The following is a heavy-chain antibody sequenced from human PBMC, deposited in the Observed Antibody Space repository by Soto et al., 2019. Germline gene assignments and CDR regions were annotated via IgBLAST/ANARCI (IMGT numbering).Heavy chain of an antibody. CDR1: GYTFTSYG. D-gene: IGHD3-22*01. J-gene: IGHJ5*02. CDR2: ISAYNGNT. CDR3: ARRGYYDSSGYSLNWFDP. V-gene: IGHV1-18*01. Sequence: ASVKVSCKASGYTFTSYGISWVRQAPGQGLEWMGWISAYNGNTNYAQKLQGRVTMTTDTSTSTAYMELRSLRSDDTAVYYCARRGYYDSSGYSLNWFDPWGQGTLVTVSS.